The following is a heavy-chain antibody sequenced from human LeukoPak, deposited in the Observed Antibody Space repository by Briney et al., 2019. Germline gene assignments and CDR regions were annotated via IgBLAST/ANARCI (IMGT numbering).Heavy chain of an antibody. CDR3: ARGRGGPGAAGRSGSDY. D-gene: IGHD6-19*01. Sequence: PSETLSLTCAVYGGSFSGYYWSWIRQPPGKGLEWIGEINHSGSTNYNPSLKSRVTISVDTPKNQFSLKLSCVTAADTAVYYWARGRGGPGAAGRSGSDYWGQGTLVTVSS. CDR1: GGSFSGYY. V-gene: IGHV4-34*01. J-gene: IGHJ4*02. CDR2: INHSGST.